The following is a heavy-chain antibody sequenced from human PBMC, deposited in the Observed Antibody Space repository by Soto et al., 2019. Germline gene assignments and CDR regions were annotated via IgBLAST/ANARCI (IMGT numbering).Heavy chain of an antibody. CDR2: INAGNGNT. V-gene: IGHV1-3*01. CDR1: GYTFTSYA. CDR3: AREEQYYYDSSGYYYYY. D-gene: IGHD3-22*01. J-gene: IGHJ4*02. Sequence: ASVKVSCKASGYTFTSYAMHWVRQAPGQRLEWMGWINAGNGNTKYSQKFQGRVTITRDTSASTAYMELSSLRSEDTAVYYCAREEQYYYDSSGYYYYYWGQGTLVTVSS.